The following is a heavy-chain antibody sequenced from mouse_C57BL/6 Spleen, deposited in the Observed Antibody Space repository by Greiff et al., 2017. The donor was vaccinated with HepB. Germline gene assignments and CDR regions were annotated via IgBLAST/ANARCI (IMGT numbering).Heavy chain of an antibody. D-gene: IGHD4-1*01. CDR3: TRVNWDWFAY. V-gene: IGHV5-9-1*02. CDR1: GFTFSSSA. CDR2: ISSGGDYI. J-gene: IGHJ3*01. Sequence: EVKLQESGEGLVKPGGSLKLSCAASGFTFSSSAMSWVRQTPEKRLEWVAYISSGGDYIYYADTVKGRFTISRDNARNTLYLQMSSLKSEDTAMYYCTRVNWDWFAYWGQGTLVTVSA.